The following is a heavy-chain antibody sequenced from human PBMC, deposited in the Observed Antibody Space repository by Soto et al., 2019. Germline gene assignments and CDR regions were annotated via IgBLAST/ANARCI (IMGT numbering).Heavy chain of an antibody. CDR2: NSSTGGCT. V-gene: IGHV3-64D*08. CDR1: GFTFSSYA. D-gene: IGHD4-17*01. J-gene: IGHJ4*02. CDR3: VKDDPLYGDYVMLDY. Sequence: GGSLRLSCSASGFTFSSYAMHWVRQAPGKGLEYVSANSSTGGCTYYADSVKGRFTISRDNSKNTLYLQMSSLRAEDKAVYYCVKDDPLYGDYVMLDYWGQGTLVTVSS.